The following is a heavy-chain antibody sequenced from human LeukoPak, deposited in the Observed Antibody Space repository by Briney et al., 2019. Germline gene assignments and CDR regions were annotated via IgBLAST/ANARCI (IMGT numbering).Heavy chain of an antibody. V-gene: IGHV4-30-2*01. Sequence: PSETLSLTCTVSGGSISSGGYYWSWIRQPPGKGLEWIGYIYHSGSTYYNPSLRSRVTISVDRSKNQFSLKLSSVTAADTAVYYCARDLGGSMDVWGKGTTVTVSS. D-gene: IGHD3-3*01. CDR2: IYHSGST. CDR3: ARDLGGSMDV. CDR1: GGSISSGGYY. J-gene: IGHJ6*03.